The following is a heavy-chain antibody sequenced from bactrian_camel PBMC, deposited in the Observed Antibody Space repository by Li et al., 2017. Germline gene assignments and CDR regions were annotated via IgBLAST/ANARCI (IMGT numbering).Heavy chain of an antibody. CDR1: VYTSGFWC. Sequence: QLVESGGRSVQAGGSLRLSCQSNVYTSGFWCMAWFRTGPGQREGIATIGSDGVTNYADSVKGRFTISKDNAKNTLHLQMNSLKPEDTAVYYCAADLGWCGSRPLQREFRNWGQGTQVTVS. CDR2: IGSDGVT. D-gene: IGHD2*01. CDR3: AADLGWCGSRPLQREFRN. J-gene: IGHJ4*01. V-gene: IGHV3S53*01.